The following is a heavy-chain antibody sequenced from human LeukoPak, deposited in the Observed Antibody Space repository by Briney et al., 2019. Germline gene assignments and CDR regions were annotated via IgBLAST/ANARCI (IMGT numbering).Heavy chain of an antibody. J-gene: IGHJ6*02. CDR2: IYYSGST. CDR3: AREMGVVTAHGIDV. Sequence: SETLSLTCIVSGGSISSISSNNYHWGWIRQPPGKGLEWIGSIYYSGSTYYNPSLKSRVTISVDTSKNQFSLKLSSVTAADTALYYCAREMGVVTAHGIDVWGQGSTVTVSS. CDR1: GGSISSISSNNYH. D-gene: IGHD4-23*01. V-gene: IGHV4-39*02.